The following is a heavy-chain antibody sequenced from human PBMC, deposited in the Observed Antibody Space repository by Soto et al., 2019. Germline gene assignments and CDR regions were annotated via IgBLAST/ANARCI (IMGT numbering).Heavy chain of an antibody. CDR2: ISDSGGGK. V-gene: IGHV3-23*01. CDR3: GRVTSRLTDH. D-gene: IGHD3-16*01. J-gene: IGHJ4*02. CDR1: GFIFSSYA. Sequence: EVQLLESGGGLVQPGGSLRLSCAASGFIFSSYAMIWVRQAPGKGLEWVSTISDSGGGKYYAGSVKGRFTVSRDNAKNTPYLQMNSLRDEDTAVYSCGRVTSRLTDHWGQGTLVTVCS.